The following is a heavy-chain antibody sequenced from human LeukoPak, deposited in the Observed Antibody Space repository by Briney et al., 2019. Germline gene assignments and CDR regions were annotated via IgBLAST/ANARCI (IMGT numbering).Heavy chain of an antibody. J-gene: IGHJ4*02. D-gene: IGHD3-16*02. Sequence: PSETLSLTCTVSGGSISSYYWSWIRQPPGKGLAWIGYIYYSGSTNYNPSLKSRVTISVDTSKNQFSLTLSSVTAADTAVYYCARLHYDYVWGSYRQYFFDYWGQGNLVTVSS. CDR2: IYYSGST. CDR1: GGSISSYY. V-gene: IGHV4-59*12. CDR3: ARLHYDYVWGSYRQYFFDY.